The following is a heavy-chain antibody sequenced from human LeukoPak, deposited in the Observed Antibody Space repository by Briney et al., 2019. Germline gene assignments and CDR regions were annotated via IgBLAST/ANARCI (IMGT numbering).Heavy chain of an antibody. Sequence: PGGSLRLSCVASGFTFTNYAMHWVRQTPGKGLEWVAFVSYDGSWDSYSGSVKGRFTISRDASKNTLYLQMNSLRAEDTAVYYCTREERGYIPAFWGQGTLVTVSS. CDR3: TREERGYIPAF. CDR2: VSYDGSWD. CDR1: GFTFTNYA. D-gene: IGHD3-16*02. V-gene: IGHV3-30*01. J-gene: IGHJ4*02.